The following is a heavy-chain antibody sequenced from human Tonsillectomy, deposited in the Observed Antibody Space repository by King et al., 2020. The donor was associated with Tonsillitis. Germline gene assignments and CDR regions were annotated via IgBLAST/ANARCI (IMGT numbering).Heavy chain of an antibody. D-gene: IGHD4/OR15-4a*01. V-gene: IGHV3-33*05. CDR3: ARDRDDYIFDY. CDR1: GFTFSSYV. CDR2: ISYDGSNK. J-gene: IGHJ4*02. Sequence: VQLVESGGGVVQPGRSLRLSCAASGFTFSSYVMHWVRQAPGKGLEWVAVISYDGSNKYYADSVQGRFTISRDNSKNTLYLQMHSLRAEDTAVYYCARDRDDYIFDYWGQGTLVTVSS.